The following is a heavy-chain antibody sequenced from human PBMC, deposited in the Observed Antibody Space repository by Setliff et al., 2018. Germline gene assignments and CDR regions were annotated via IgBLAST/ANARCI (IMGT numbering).Heavy chain of an antibody. CDR1: GFTFDDYG. D-gene: IGHD5-18*01. CDR2: INWNGGST. CDR3: ARESLTDTAMVTFDY. V-gene: IGHV3-20*04. J-gene: IGHJ4*02. Sequence: GESLKISCAASGFTFDDYGMSWVRQAPGKGLEWVSGINWNGGSTGYADSVKGRFTISRDNAKNSLYLQMNSLRAEDTALYYCARESLTDTAMVTFDYWGQGTLVTVSS.